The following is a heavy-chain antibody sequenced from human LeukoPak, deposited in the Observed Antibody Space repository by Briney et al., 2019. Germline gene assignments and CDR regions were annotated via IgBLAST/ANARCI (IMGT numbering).Heavy chain of an antibody. CDR1: GFTFSSYN. J-gene: IGHJ4*02. Sequence: GGSLRLSCAASGFTFSSYNMNWVRQAPGEGLERVSSISSSATYIFYANSAKGRFTISRDNAKSSLYLQMTSLRAEDTPVYYCAREIMVGAHFDFWGQGTLVTVSS. CDR2: ISSSATYI. D-gene: IGHD1-26*01. CDR3: AREIMVGAHFDF. V-gene: IGHV3-21*01.